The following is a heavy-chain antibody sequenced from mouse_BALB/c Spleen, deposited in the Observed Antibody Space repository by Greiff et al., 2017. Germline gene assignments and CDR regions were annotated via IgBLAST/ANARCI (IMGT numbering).Heavy chain of an antibody. CDR1: GFTFSSYT. CDR3: TRDFASDY. CDR2: ISSGGSYT. V-gene: IGHV5-6-4*01. J-gene: IGHJ2*01. Sequence: EVQLVESGGGLVKPGGSLKLSCAASGFTFSSYTMSWVRQTPEKRLEWVATISSGGSYTYYPDSVKGRFTISRDNAKNTLYLQMSSLKSEDTAMYYCTRDFASDYWGQGTTLTVSS.